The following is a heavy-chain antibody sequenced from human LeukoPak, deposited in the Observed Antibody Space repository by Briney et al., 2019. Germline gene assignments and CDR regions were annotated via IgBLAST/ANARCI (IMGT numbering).Heavy chain of an antibody. J-gene: IGHJ4*02. D-gene: IGHD5-18*01. CDR1: GITFSSYA. CDR3: AKRIQSAMAMGY. Sequence: PGGSLRLSCAASGITFSSYAMHWVRQAPGKGLEWVAVISYDGSNKYYADSVKGRFTISRDNSKNTLYLQMNSLRAEDTAVYYCAKRIQSAMAMGYWGQGTLVTVSS. V-gene: IGHV3-30*04. CDR2: ISYDGSNK.